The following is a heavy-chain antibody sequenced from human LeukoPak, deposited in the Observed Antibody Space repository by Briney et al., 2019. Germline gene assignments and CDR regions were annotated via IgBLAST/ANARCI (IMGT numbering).Heavy chain of an antibody. CDR3: ARGGDIVVVPAARAYMDV. CDR2: ISAYNGNT. J-gene: IGHJ6*03. D-gene: IGHD2-2*01. CDR1: GYTFTSYG. V-gene: IGHV1-18*01. Sequence: ASVKVSCKASGYTFTSYGISWVRQAPGQGLEWMGWISAYNGNTNYAQKLQGRVTMTTDTSTSTAYMELRSLRSDDTAVYYCARGGDIVVVPAARAYMDVWGKGTTVTVSS.